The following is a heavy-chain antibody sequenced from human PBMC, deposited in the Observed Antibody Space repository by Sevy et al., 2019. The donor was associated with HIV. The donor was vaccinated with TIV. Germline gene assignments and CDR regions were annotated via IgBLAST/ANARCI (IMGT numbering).Heavy chain of an antibody. J-gene: IGHJ4*02. CDR1: GLTFRSYG. Sequence: GGSLRLSCAASGLTFRSYGMSWVRQSPGKGLEWVSGISASGGSTFYADSVKGRFSISRDNSKNTVYLQLNRLRAEDTAIYYCVKDLGVAVAVPDFYFDFWGQGTQVTVSS. V-gene: IGHV3-23*01. CDR3: VKDLGVAVAVPDFYFDF. CDR2: ISASGGST. D-gene: IGHD2-2*01.